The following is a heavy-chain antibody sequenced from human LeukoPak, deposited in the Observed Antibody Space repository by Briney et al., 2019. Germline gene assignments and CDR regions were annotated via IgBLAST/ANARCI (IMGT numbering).Heavy chain of an antibody. CDR3: AKGHYDFRDY. V-gene: IGHV3-23*01. J-gene: IGHJ4*02. CDR1: GFTFGTFA. CDR2: ITGDDST. Sequence: PGGSVRLSCAASGFTFGTFAFSWVRQAPGKGLEWVSSITGDDSTYYADSVKGRFTISRDTSSNTLYLQMNSLRAEDTALYYCAKGHYDFRDYWGQGTLVTVSS. D-gene: IGHD3-3*01.